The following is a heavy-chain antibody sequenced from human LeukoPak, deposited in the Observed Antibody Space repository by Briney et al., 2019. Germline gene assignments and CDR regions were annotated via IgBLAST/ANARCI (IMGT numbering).Heavy chain of an antibody. CDR2: ISPNSVEK. J-gene: IGHJ3*01. CDR1: GYTFSDYY. D-gene: IGHD6-19*01. V-gene: IGHV1-2*02. Sequence: ASVKVSCKASGYTFSDYYMHWVRQAPAQGLEWMGWISPNSVEKVYAQKFQGRVTMTRDTSISTAYMELSRLRSDDTAVYYCARQSVVAGGTNDLDFSLQATMVIVPS. CDR3: ARQSVVAGGTNDLDF.